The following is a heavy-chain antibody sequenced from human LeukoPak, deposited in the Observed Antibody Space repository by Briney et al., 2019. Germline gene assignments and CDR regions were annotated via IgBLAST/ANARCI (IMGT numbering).Heavy chain of an antibody. CDR1: RFTFSSYW. CDR3: AKDWGELWLTNWFDP. D-gene: IGHD3-16*01. Sequence: GGSLRLSCAASRFTFSSYWMSWVRQAPGKGLEWVASMNQDGSEKYYADSVKGRFTISRDNSKNTLYLQMNSLRAEDTAVYYCAKDWGELWLTNWFDPWGQGTLVTVSS. V-gene: IGHV3-7*01. J-gene: IGHJ5*02. CDR2: MNQDGSEK.